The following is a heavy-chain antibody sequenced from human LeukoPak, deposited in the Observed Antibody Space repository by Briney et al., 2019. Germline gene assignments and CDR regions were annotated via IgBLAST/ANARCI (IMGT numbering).Heavy chain of an antibody. Sequence: PGGSLRLSCAASGFTFSSYEMNWVRQAPGKGLEWVSYISSSGSTIYYADSVKGRFTISRDNAKNSLYLQMNSLRAEGTAVYYCARVGEELSHDAFDIWGQGTMVTVSS. V-gene: IGHV3-48*03. D-gene: IGHD3-10*01. CDR2: ISSSGSTI. CDR1: GFTFSSYE. CDR3: ARVGEELSHDAFDI. J-gene: IGHJ3*02.